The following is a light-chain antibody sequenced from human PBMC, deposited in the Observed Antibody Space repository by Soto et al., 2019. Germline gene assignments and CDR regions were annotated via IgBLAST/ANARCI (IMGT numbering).Light chain of an antibody. V-gene: IGKV1-33*01. CDR3: QQYDNLPFT. CDR1: QDVSNY. CDR2: AAS. J-gene: IGKJ4*01. Sequence: DIQMTQSPSSLSASVGDRVTITCQASQDVSNYLSWYQQKPGKAPKLLIYAASILETGVPLRFSGSGSGTHFTFTISSLQPEDIATYYCQQYDNLPFTFGGGSNVEIK.